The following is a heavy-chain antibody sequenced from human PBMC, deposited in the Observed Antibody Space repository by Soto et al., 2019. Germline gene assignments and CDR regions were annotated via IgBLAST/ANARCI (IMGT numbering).Heavy chain of an antibody. D-gene: IGHD3-10*01. Sequence: EVQLVESGGGLVKPGGSLRLSCAASGFTFSKDWINWGRPAPGKGLEWVGPNKSKTDGGTKDYAAPVKGRFTISRDDSKNTLYLQMNSLKTEDTAVYYCKRDGSGSYDWGQGTLVTVSS. CDR1: GFTFSKDW. CDR2: NKSKTDGGTK. J-gene: IGHJ4*02. CDR3: KRDGSGSYD. V-gene: IGHV3-15*01.